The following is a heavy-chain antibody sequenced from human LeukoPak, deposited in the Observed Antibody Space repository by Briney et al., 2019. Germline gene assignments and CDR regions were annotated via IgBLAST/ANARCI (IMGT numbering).Heavy chain of an antibody. CDR1: GFTVSSNY. V-gene: IGHV3-53*05. CDR2: IYSGGST. CDR3: ARALGYCSSTSCPLDY. Sequence: GGSLRLSCAASGFTVSSNYMSWVRQAPGKGLEWVSVIYSGGSTYYADSVKGRFTISRDNSKNTLYLQMNSLRAEDTAVYYCARALGYCSSTSCPLDYWGQGTLVTVSS. D-gene: IGHD2-2*01. J-gene: IGHJ4*02.